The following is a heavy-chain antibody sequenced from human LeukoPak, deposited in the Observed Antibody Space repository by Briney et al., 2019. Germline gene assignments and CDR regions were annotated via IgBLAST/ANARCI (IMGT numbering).Heavy chain of an antibody. J-gene: IGHJ4*02. D-gene: IGHD2-15*01. CDR1: GVSFSGYY. Sequence: KPSETLSLTCAVYGVSFSGYYWSWLRQPPGKGREWSGEINHSGSTNYNPSLKSRVTISVDTSKNHFSLKLSFVTPADPAVYYCARGVVAAPQTFDYWGEGTLVTVSS. CDR2: INHSGST. CDR3: ARGVVAAPQTFDY. V-gene: IGHV4-34*01.